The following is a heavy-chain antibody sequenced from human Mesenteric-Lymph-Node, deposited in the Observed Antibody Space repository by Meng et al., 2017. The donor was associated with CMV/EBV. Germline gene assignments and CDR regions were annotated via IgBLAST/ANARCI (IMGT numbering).Heavy chain of an antibody. Sequence: FSLTTAGVGVAWIRQPPGKALEWLGLINWADEKRYSPSLKNRLTITRDLYKHQVVLTMTKMDPEDTASYYCAHRQASGGSIWYDYYGYWGQGTLVTVSS. D-gene: IGHD6-13*01. J-gene: IGHJ4*02. CDR1: FSLTTAGVG. CDR3: AHRQASGGSIWYDYYGY. CDR2: INWADEK. V-gene: IGHV2-5*02.